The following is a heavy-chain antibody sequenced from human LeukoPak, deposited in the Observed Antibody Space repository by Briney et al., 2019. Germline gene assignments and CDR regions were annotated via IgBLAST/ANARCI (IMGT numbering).Heavy chain of an antibody. J-gene: IGHJ4*02. CDR1: GYSISSGYY. CDR3: ARTPVTPAASDY. D-gene: IGHD2-2*01. V-gene: IGHV4-38-2*01. Sequence: SETLSLTCAVSGYSISSGYYWGWIRQPPGKGLEWIGSIYHSGSTYYNPSLKSRVTISVDTSKNQFSLKLSSVTAADTAVYCCARTPVTPAASDYWGQGTLVTVSS. CDR2: IYHSGST.